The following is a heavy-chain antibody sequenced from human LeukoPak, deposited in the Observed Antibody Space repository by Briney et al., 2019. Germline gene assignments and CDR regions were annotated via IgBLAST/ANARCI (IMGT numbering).Heavy chain of an antibody. Sequence: KASETLSLTCVVSGGSVSGYYWGWIRQPPGRGLEWIGYVYYSGSTNYNPSFKSRITISVDTSRNQFSLQLSSVTAADTAVYYCANSGSQQIDYWGQGTLVTVSS. CDR2: VYYSGST. V-gene: IGHV4-59*02. CDR1: GGSVSGYY. CDR3: ANSGSQQIDY. J-gene: IGHJ4*02. D-gene: IGHD1-14*01.